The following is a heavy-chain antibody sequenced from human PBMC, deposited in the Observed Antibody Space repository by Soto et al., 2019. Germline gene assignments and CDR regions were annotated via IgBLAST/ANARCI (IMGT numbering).Heavy chain of an antibody. CDR1: GYTFTNYI. CDR2: INAGNANT. V-gene: IGHV1-3*01. CDR3: ARGYGGPIGWFDP. Sequence: ASVKVSCKASGYTFTNYIMHWMRQAPGQSLEWMGWINAGNANTKYSQKFQGRVTITRDTSASTAYMELSSLRSEDTAVYYCARGYGGPIGWFDPWGQGTLVTVSS. J-gene: IGHJ5*02. D-gene: IGHD3-16*01.